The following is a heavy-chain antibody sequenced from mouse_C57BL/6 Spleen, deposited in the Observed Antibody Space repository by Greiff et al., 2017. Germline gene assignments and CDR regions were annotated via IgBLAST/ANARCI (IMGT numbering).Heavy chain of an antibody. CDR1: GYTLTDYY. Sequence: EVQLQQSGPELVKPGASVKISCKASGYTLTDYYMKWLKQSHGKSLAWIGDIIPNNGGTSYNQKFKGKATLTVDKSPSTAYMEIRSLTSEDSAVYYCARNDDYSSFAYWGQGTLVTVSA. V-gene: IGHV1-26*01. CDR3: ARNDDYSSFAY. D-gene: IGHD2-3*01. CDR2: IIPNNGGT. J-gene: IGHJ3*01.